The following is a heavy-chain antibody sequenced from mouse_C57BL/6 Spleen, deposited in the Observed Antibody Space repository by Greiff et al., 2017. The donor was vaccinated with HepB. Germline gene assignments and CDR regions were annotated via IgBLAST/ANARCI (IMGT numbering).Heavy chain of an antibody. D-gene: IGHD2-1*01. J-gene: IGHJ4*01. V-gene: IGHV1-82*01. Sequence: QVQLQQSGPELVKPGASVKISCKASGYAFSSSWMNWVKQRPGKGLEWIGRIYPGDGDTNYNGKFKGKATLTADKSSSTAYMQLSSLTSEDSAVYFCASLPMDYWGQGTSVTVSS. CDR1: GYAFSSSW. CDR2: IYPGDGDT. CDR3: ASLPMDY.